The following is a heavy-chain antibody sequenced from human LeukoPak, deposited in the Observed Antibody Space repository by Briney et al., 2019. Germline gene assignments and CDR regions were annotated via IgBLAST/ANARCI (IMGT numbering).Heavy chain of an antibody. D-gene: IGHD1-26*01. CDR3: AKGRGWEASYYYYYMDV. Sequence: PGGSLRLSCAASGFTFSSYAIHWVRQAPGKGLEWVAFIRYDGSNKYYTDSVKGRFTISRDNSKNTLYLQMNSLRAEDTAVYYCAKGRGWEASYYYYYMDVWGKGTTVTISS. CDR2: IRYDGSNK. CDR1: GFTFSSYA. V-gene: IGHV3-30*02. J-gene: IGHJ6*03.